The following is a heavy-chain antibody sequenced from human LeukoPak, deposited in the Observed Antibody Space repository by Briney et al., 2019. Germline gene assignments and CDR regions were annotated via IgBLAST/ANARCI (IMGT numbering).Heavy chain of an antibody. CDR3: ARDRTTVTTYYFDY. Sequence: ASVKVSCKASGYTFTSYGISWVRQAPGQGLEWMGWISAYNGNTNYAQKLQGRVTMTTDTSTSTAYMEPRSLRSDDTAVYYCARDRTTVTTYYFDYWGQGTLATVSS. D-gene: IGHD4-17*01. V-gene: IGHV1-18*01. CDR1: GYTFTSYG. J-gene: IGHJ4*02. CDR2: ISAYNGNT.